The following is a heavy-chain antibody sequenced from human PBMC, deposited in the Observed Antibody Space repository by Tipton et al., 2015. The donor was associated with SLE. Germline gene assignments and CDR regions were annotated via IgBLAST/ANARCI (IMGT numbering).Heavy chain of an antibody. CDR2: IYNSGSG. CDR1: GGSISSHY. CDR3: ARSDYYDSSGYSSYAFDI. J-gene: IGHJ3*02. D-gene: IGHD3-22*01. V-gene: IGHV4-59*11. Sequence: TLSLTCTVSGGSISSHYWSWIRQPPGKGLEWIGYIYNSGSGNYNPSLKSRVTISVDTSKNQFSLKLSSVSAADTAVYYCARSDYYDSSGYSSYAFDIWGQGTMVTVSS.